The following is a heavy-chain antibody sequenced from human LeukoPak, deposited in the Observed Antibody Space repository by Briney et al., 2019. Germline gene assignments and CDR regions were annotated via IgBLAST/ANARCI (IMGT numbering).Heavy chain of an antibody. V-gene: IGHV3-23*01. CDR1: EFSFNTYS. D-gene: IGHD3-3*01. CDR3: AKEYDLWHEQGNWFET. Sequence: GSLRLSCTTSEFSFNTYSMSWVRQAPGKGLEWVSAINDDTPYYTDSVKGRFTVSRDNSRDTLYLHLNSLRAEDTAIYYCAKEYDLWHEQGNWFETWGQGVLVTVSS. J-gene: IGHJ5*02. CDR2: INDDTP.